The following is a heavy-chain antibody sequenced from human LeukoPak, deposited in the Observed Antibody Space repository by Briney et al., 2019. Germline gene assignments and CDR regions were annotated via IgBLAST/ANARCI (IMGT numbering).Heavy chain of an antibody. Sequence: ASVKVSCKASGYTFTGYYMHWVRQAPGQGLEWMGWINPNSGGTNYAQKFQGRVTMTRDTSISTAYMELSRLRSDDTAVYYCARGHEIVVAKLSPGMVRGDGYYFDYWGQGTLVTVSS. CDR1: GYTFTGYY. J-gene: IGHJ4*02. CDR2: INPNSGGT. D-gene: IGHD3-10*01. CDR3: ARGHEIVVAKLSPGMVRGDGYYFDY. V-gene: IGHV1-2*02.